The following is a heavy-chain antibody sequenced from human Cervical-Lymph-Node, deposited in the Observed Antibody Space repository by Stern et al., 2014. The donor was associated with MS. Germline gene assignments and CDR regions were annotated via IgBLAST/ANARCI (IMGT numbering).Heavy chain of an antibody. V-gene: IGHV4-39*01. D-gene: IGHD2-8*02. Sequence: VQLVESGPGLVKPSETLSLTCAVSGDSISSYTHYWAWIRQPPGKGLEWIGSVYYSGATYYKPSLKSPVTISVDTSKNHFSLGLNSVTAADTAVYYCAKHACTGAACPFDLWGQGTLVTVSS. CDR3: AKHACTGAACPFDL. CDR1: GDSISSYTHY. J-gene: IGHJ4*02. CDR2: VYYSGAT.